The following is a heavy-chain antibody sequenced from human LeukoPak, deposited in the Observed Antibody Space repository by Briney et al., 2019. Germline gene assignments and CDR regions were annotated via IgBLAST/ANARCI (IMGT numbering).Heavy chain of an antibody. CDR3: ARDYNC. D-gene: IGHD3-10*01. Sequence: GGSQRLSCSASGFIFTDYYMSWIRQAPGKGLEWVSYISPSGTVIYNGDSVKGRFTISRDNAKKSLYLQMNSLRAEDTAVYYCARDYNCWGQGTLVTVSS. CDR2: ISPSGTVI. J-gene: IGHJ4*02. V-gene: IGHV3-11*01. CDR1: GFIFTDYY.